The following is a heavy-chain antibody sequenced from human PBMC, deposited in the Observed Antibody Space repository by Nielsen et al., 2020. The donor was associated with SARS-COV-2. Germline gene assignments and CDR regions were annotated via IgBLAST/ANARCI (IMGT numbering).Heavy chain of an antibody. J-gene: IGHJ4*02. Sequence: VRQAPGKGLVWVSRINSDGSSTSYADSVKGRFTISRDNAKNTLYLQMNSLRAEDTAVYYCARGAPYDFWSGTQNYFDYWGQGTLVTVSS. V-gene: IGHV3-74*01. CDR3: ARGAPYDFWSGTQNYFDY. D-gene: IGHD3-3*01. CDR2: INSDGSST.